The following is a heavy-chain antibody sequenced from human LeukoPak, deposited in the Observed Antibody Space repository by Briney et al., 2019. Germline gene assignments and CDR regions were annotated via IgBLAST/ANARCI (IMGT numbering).Heavy chain of an antibody. V-gene: IGHV4-59*01. CDR2: ICYSGST. J-gene: IGHJ6*02. CDR3: ARDGDFEDGSGSYYTMDV. Sequence: SETLSLTCTVSGGSISSYYWSWIRQPPGKGLEWIGYICYSGSTNYNPSLKSRVTISVDTSKNQFSLKLSSVTAADTAVYYCARDGDFEDGSGSYYTMDVWGQGTTVTVSS. D-gene: IGHD3-10*01. CDR1: GGSISSYY.